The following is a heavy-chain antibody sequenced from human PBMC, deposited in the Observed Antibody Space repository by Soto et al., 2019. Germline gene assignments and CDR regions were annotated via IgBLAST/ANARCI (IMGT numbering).Heavy chain of an antibody. CDR1: GGTFVSSA. CDR2: IIPILGST. D-gene: IGHD4-17*01. J-gene: IGHJ5*02. CDR3: AKRNPHGDYNKAWLDP. V-gene: IGHV1-69*11. Sequence: QVQLLQSGAELREPGSSVRVSCTPSGGTFVSSAFAWMRQAPGGKIEWMGGIIPILGSTKFAEKFLGRLTLTAADSARTAYLELSSLPFDDTAVYFCAKRNPHGDYNKAWLDPWGQGTLVTVST.